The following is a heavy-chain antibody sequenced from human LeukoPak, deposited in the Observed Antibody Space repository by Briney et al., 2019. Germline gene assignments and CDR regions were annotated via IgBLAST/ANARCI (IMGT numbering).Heavy chain of an antibody. V-gene: IGHV3-53*01. J-gene: IGHJ4*02. Sequence: PGGSLRLSCVASGLTIGSRYMNWVRQAPGKGLEWVSALYLAGNTYYADSVKGRFTISRDNSKNTLYLQMNSLRAEDTAVYYCAKDPGGAVAGKCCSDYWGQGTLVTVSS. D-gene: IGHD6-19*01. CDR2: LYLAGNT. CDR1: GLTIGSRY. CDR3: AKDPGGAVAGKCCSDY.